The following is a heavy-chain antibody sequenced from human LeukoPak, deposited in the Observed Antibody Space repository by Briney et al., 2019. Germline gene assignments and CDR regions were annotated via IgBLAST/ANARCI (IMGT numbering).Heavy chain of an antibody. J-gene: IGHJ4*02. CDR2: IIPILGIA. CDR1: GGTFSSYT. D-gene: IGHD4-17*01. V-gene: IGHV1-69*04. Sequence: SVKVSXKASGGTFSSYTISWLRQAPGQGLEWIGRIIPILGIANYAQKFQGRVTITADKSTSTAYMELSSLRSEDTAVYYCARDPIPYGDYGEYWGQGTLVTVSS. CDR3: ARDPIPYGDYGEY.